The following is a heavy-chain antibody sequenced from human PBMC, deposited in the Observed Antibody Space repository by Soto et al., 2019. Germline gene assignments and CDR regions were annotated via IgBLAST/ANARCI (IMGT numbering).Heavy chain of an antibody. V-gene: IGHV3-33*05. Sequence: GGSLRLSCAASGFTFSKYGMRRVRQAPGKGLEWVAAIQYDGSRKYYADSVKGRFTISRDDSKNTLYLQMNSLRAEDTAVYYCARDLYDSSGYYYYYYGMDVWGQGTTVTVSS. J-gene: IGHJ6*02. CDR1: GFTFSKYG. D-gene: IGHD3-22*01. CDR3: ARDLYDSSGYYYYYYGMDV. CDR2: IQYDGSRK.